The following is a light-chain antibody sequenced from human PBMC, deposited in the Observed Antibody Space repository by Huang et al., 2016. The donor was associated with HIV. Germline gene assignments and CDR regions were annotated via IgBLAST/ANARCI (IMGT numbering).Light chain of an antibody. V-gene: IGKV1-16*02. J-gene: IGKJ1*01. Sequence: DIQMTQSPSSTSASVGDRVTITCRASQGMGNYLAWFQQKPGQAPKSLIFAASSLQSGVPSKFSGSGSGTEFTLTISRLQPDDFATYYCQQYSSYPWTFGQGTKVEIK. CDR2: AAS. CDR3: QQYSSYPWT. CDR1: QGMGNY.